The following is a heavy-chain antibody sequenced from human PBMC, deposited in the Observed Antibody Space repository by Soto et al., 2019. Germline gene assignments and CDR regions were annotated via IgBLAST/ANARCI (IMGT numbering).Heavy chain of an antibody. CDR3: AREAILGWFDP. Sequence: QVQLQESGPGLVKHSETLSLTCTVSGGSVSSAAYYWSWIRQPPGKGLEWIGYIYYSGNTNYNPSLKSRVTISVDTSKNQFSLRLTSVTAADTAVYYCAREAILGWFDPLGQGTPVTVSS. CDR2: IYYSGNT. J-gene: IGHJ5*02. D-gene: IGHD3-16*01. V-gene: IGHV4-61*08. CDR1: GGSVSSAAYY.